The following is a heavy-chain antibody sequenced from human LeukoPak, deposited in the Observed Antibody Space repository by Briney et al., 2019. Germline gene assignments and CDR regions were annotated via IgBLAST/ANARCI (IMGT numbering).Heavy chain of an antibody. J-gene: IGHJ4*02. Sequence: GGSLRLSCAASGFTFSGFYMNWVRQAPGKGLEWVSTISGSTIYIYYADSVKGRFTISIDNTKNSLSLQMNSLRAEDTAVYYCARVRCSRGTCYLDYWGQGTLVTVSS. D-gene: IGHD2-15*01. V-gene: IGHV3-21*06. CDR3: ARVRCSRGTCYLDY. CDR2: ISGSTIYI. CDR1: GFTFSGFY.